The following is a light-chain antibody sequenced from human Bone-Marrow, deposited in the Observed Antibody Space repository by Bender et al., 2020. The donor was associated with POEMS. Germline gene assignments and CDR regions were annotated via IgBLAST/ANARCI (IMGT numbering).Light chain of an antibody. CDR2: NNE. Sequence: QSVLTQPPSVSGAPGQTVTISCTGTSSNMGAGYGVNWYQQLPGTAPKLLIYNNENRPSGVPDRISGSKSGTSASLAITGLPAEDEADYYCQSYDSSLSGSVFGGGTKVTVL. CDR3: QSYDSSLSGSV. CDR1: SSNMGAGYG. J-gene: IGLJ3*02. V-gene: IGLV1-40*01.